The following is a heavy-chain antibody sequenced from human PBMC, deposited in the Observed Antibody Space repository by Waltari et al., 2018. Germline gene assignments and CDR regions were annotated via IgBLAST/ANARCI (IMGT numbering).Heavy chain of an antibody. CDR1: GYTFTRYD. D-gene: IGHD3-22*01. Sequence: QVQLVQSGAEVQKPGASVKVACKASGYTFTRYDINWVRQATGQGLEWMGWMNPNSGNTGYAQKFQGRVTITRNTSISTAYMELSSLRSEDTAVYYCTFYYYDSSGYYFDYWGQGTLVTVSS. V-gene: IGHV1-8*03. J-gene: IGHJ4*02. CDR2: MNPNSGNT. CDR3: TFYYYDSSGYYFDY.